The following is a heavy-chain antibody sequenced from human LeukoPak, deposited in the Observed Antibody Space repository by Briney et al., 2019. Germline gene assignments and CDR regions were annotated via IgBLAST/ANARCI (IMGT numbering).Heavy chain of an antibody. CDR2: INPNSGGT. Sequence: ASVKVSFKASGYTFTVYYMHWVRQAPGQGLEWMGRINPNSGGTNYAQKFQGRVTMTRDTSISTAYMELSRLRSDDTAVYYCARGHVAGTRSLGYWGQGTLVTVSS. V-gene: IGHV1-2*06. D-gene: IGHD6-19*01. CDR3: ARGHVAGTRSLGY. CDR1: GYTFTVYY. J-gene: IGHJ4*02.